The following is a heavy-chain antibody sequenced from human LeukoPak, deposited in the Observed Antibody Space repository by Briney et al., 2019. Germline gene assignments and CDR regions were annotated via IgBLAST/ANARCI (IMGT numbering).Heavy chain of an antibody. J-gene: IGHJ5*02. CDR3: ARDYWGSYNWFDP. V-gene: IGHV1-46*01. Sequence: ASVKVSCKASGGTFSSYAISWVRQAPGQGLEWMGLVHPNDGSTRYAQKFQGRVTMTRDTSTTTVYMELSSLTSEDTAMYYCARDYWGSYNWFDPWGQGTLVTVSS. CDR1: GGTFSSYA. D-gene: IGHD2-8*02. CDR2: VHPNDGST.